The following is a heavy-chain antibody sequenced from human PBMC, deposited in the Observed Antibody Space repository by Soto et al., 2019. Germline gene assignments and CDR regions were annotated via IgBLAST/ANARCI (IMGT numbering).Heavy chain of an antibody. Sequence: SEILSLTCTVSSGSIISTSYSWDWIRQPPGKGLEWIGSIFYSGSTYYNPSLKSRVTISVDTSKNQFSLTLTSVTAADTAVYYCARQCRGVTCHWFVPWGQGTLLTVSS. J-gene: IGHJ5*02. CDR3: ARQCRGVTCHWFVP. CDR2: IFYSGST. CDR1: SGSIISTSYS. D-gene: IGHD2-15*01. V-gene: IGHV4-39*01.